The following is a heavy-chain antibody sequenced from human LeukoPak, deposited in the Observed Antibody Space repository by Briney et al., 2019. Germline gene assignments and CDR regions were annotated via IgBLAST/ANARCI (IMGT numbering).Heavy chain of an antibody. CDR2: IYSGGST. CDR1: GFTVSSNY. J-gene: IGHJ4*02. Sequence: PGGSLRLSCAASGFTVSSNYMSWVRQAPGKGLEWVSVIYSGGSTYYTDSVKGRFTTSRDNSKNTLYLQMNSLRAEDTAVYYCARSKERWLQFPFDYWGQGTLVTVSS. CDR3: ARSKERWLQFPFDY. D-gene: IGHD5-24*01. V-gene: IGHV3-66*01.